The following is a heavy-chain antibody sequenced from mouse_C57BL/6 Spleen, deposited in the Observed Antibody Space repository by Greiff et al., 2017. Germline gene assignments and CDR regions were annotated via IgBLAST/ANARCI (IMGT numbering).Heavy chain of an antibody. V-gene: IGHV3-6*01. J-gene: IGHJ1*03. CDR2: ISYDGSN. CDR3: ARGILDWYFDV. CDR1: GYSITSGYY. Sequence: VQLKESGPGLVKPSQSLSLTCSVTGYSITSGYYWNWIRQFPGNKLEWMGYISYDGSNNYNPSLKNRISITRDTSKNQFFLKLNSVTTEDTATYYCARGILDWYFDVWGTGTTVTVSS.